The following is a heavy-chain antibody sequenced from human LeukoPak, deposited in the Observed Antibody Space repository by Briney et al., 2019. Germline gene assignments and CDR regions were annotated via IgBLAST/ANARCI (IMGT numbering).Heavy chain of an antibody. CDR1: GFTFSSYA. Sequence: PGGSLRLSCAASGFTFSSYAMSWVRQAPGKGLEWVSHISGSGGSTYYADSVKGRFTISRDNSKNTLYLQMNSLRGEDTAIYYCAKRVQWFGEFDFWGQGTLVTVSS. CDR2: ISGSGGST. V-gene: IGHV3-23*01. CDR3: AKRVQWFGEFDF. D-gene: IGHD2-21*01. J-gene: IGHJ4*02.